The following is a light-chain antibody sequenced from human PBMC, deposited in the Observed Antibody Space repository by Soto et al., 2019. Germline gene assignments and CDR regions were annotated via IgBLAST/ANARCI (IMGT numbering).Light chain of an antibody. J-gene: IGLJ1*01. Sequence: QSVLTQPPSGSGTLGQGVTITCSGSSSNIGSNTVNWYQQLPGTAPKLLIYSNNQRPSGVPDRFSGSKSGTSASLAISGLQSEDEADYYCAAWDDSLNALYVFGTGTKVTVL. CDR3: AAWDDSLNALYV. CDR2: SNN. CDR1: SSNIGSNT. V-gene: IGLV1-44*01.